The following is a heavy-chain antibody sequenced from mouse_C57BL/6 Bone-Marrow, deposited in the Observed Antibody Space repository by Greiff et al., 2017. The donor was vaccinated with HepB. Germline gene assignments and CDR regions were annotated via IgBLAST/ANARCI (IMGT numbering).Heavy chain of an antibody. Sequence: EVQLQESGPGLVKPSQSLSLTCSVTGYSITSGYYWNWIRQFPGNKLEWMGYISYDGSNNYNPSLKNRISITRDTSKNQFFLKLNSVTTEDTATYYCAREGYWFAYWGQGTLVTVSA. V-gene: IGHV3-6*01. CDR1: GYSITSGYY. J-gene: IGHJ3*01. D-gene: IGHD2-2*01. CDR3: AREGYWFAY. CDR2: ISYDGSN.